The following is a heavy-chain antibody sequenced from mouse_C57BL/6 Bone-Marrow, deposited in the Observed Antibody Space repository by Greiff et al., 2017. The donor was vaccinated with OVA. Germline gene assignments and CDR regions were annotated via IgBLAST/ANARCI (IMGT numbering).Heavy chain of an antibody. V-gene: IGHV5-6*01. D-gene: IGHD2-3*01. CDR1: GFTFSSYG. Sequence: EVQGVESGGDLVKPGGSLKLSCAASGFTFSSYGMSWVRQTPDKRLEWVATISSGGSYTYYPDSVKGRFTISRDNAKNTLYVQMSSLKSEDTAMYYCAREWLLRDYYAMDDWGQGTSVTVSS. CDR3: AREWLLRDYYAMDD. J-gene: IGHJ4*01. CDR2: ISSGGSYT.